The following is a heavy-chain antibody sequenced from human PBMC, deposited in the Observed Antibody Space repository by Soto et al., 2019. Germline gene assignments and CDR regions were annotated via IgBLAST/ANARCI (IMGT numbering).Heavy chain of an antibody. V-gene: IGHV2-5*02. CDR1: GFSLSTTGVG. CDR3: VQSRCGRDCLQSYSSHSYYGLDV. D-gene: IGHD2-21*02. Sequence: QLTLKESGPTLVKPTKTLTLSCTFCGFSLSTTGVGVGWIRQPPGKALEWLALIDWDDDTRYNPSLNSRLTITKDTSKNQVVLAMTNMDPVDTATYYCVQSRCGRDCLQSYSSHSYYGLDVWGQGTTVTVSS. J-gene: IGHJ6*02. CDR2: IDWDDDT.